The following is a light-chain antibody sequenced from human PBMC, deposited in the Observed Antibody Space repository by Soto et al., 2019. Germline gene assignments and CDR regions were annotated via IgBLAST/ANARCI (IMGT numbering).Light chain of an antibody. J-gene: IGLJ1*01. V-gene: IGLV2-14*01. CDR1: SSDIGNYNY. Sequence: SALTQPASVSGSPGQSITISCTGTSSDIGNYNYVSWYQQYPAKAPKLMIYEVSYRPSGVSNRFSGSKSGNTASLTISGLQAEYEADYSCSSYTSSSTYVFGTGTKLTVL. CDR2: EVS. CDR3: SSYTSSSTYV.